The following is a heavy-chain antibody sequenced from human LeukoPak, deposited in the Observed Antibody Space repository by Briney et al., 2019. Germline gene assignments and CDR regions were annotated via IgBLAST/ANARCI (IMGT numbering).Heavy chain of an antibody. CDR3: ARGRMVRGVIHHYYYMDV. Sequence: GGSLRLSCAASGFTFSSYEMNWVRQAPGKGLEWVSYISSSGSTIYYADSVKGRFTISRDNAKNSLYLQMNSLRAEDTALYYCARGRMVRGVIHHYYYMDVWGKGTTVTVSS. D-gene: IGHD3-10*01. V-gene: IGHV3-48*03. CDR2: ISSSGSTI. J-gene: IGHJ6*03. CDR1: GFTFSSYE.